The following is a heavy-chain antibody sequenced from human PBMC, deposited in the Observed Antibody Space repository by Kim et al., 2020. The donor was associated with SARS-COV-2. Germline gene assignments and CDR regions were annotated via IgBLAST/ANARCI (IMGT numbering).Heavy chain of an antibody. CDR1: GFTFSSYA. Sequence: GGSLRLSCSASGFTFSSYAMHWVRQAPGKGLEYVSAISSNGGSTYYADSVKGRFTISRDNSKNTLYLQMSSLRAEDTAVYYCVKGIPDPPSYSSSWAAAFDYWGQGTLVTVSS. CDR3: VKGIPDPPSYSSSWAAAFDY. CDR2: ISSNGGST. D-gene: IGHD6-13*01. J-gene: IGHJ4*02. V-gene: IGHV3-64D*09.